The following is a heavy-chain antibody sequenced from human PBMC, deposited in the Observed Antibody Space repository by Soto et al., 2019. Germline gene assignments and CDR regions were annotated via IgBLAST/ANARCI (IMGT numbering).Heavy chain of an antibody. CDR2: ISSSSSTI. J-gene: IGHJ6*02. CDR3: AREGITMIVVVRNYYYGMDV. CDR1: GFSFIIYS. D-gene: IGHD3-22*01. V-gene: IGHV3-48*02. Sequence: GGSLRLSCTASGFSFIIYSMNWVRQAPGKGLEWVSYISSSSSTIYYADSVKGRFTISRDNAKNSLYLQMNSLRDEDTAVYYCAREGITMIVVVRNYYYGMDVWGQGSTVTVSS.